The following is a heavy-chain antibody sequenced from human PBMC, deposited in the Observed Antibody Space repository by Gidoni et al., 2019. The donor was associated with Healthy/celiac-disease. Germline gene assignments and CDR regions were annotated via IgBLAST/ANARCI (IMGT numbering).Heavy chain of an antibody. D-gene: IGHD3-22*01. J-gene: IGHJ6*02. CDR2: ISSSSSYI. Sequence: EVQLVESGGGLVKPGGSLRLSCAASGFTFSSYSMNWVRQAPGKGLEWVSSISSSSSYIYYADSVKGRFNISRDNAKNSLYLQMNSLRAEDTAVYYCARDRVYYYDSSGYYYDGMDVWGQGTTVTVSS. CDR1: GFTFSSYS. V-gene: IGHV3-21*01. CDR3: ARDRVYYYDSSGYYYDGMDV.